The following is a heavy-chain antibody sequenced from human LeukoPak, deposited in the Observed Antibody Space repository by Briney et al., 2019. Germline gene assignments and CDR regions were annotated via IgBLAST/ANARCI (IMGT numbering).Heavy chain of an antibody. Sequence: GGSLRLSCAASGXTFSSYEMNWVRQAPGKGLEWVSYIGGSGGPIYYADSVKGRFTISRDNAKNSLCLQMNSLRAEDTAVYYCARDTSAKPRGFFDYWGQGTLVTVSS. J-gene: IGHJ4*02. V-gene: IGHV3-48*03. D-gene: IGHD1-26*01. CDR2: IGGSGGPI. CDR1: GXTFSSYE. CDR3: ARDTSAKPRGFFDY.